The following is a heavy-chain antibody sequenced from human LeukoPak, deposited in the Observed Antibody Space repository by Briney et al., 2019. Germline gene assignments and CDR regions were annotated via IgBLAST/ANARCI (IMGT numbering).Heavy chain of an antibody. CDR2: ISYDGSNK. Sequence: GGSLRLSCAASGFTFSSYAMHWVRQAPGKGLEWVAVISYDGSNKYYADSVKGRFTISRDNSKNTLYLQMNSLRAEDTAVYYCARDMGVVVPAAMPDYWGQGTLVTVSS. D-gene: IGHD2-2*01. J-gene: IGHJ4*02. CDR1: GFTFSSYA. V-gene: IGHV3-30*04. CDR3: ARDMGVVVPAAMPDY.